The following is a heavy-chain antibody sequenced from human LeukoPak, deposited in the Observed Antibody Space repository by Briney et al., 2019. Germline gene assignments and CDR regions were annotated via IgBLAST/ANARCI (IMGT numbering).Heavy chain of an antibody. J-gene: IGHJ3*02. V-gene: IGHV4-59*01. CDR2: IYYSGST. CDR1: GGSISSYY. Sequence: SETLSLTCTVSGGSISSYYWSWIRQPPGKGLEWIGYIYYSGSTNYNPSLKRRVTISVATSKNQFSLKLSSVTAADTAVYYCASHLSAGAFDIWGQGTMVTVSS. CDR3: ASHLSAGAFDI.